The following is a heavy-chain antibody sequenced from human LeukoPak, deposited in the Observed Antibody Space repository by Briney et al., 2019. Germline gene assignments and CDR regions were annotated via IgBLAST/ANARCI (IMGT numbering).Heavy chain of an antibody. CDR3: AKDNDYGEYMIDRYFDL. J-gene: IGHJ2*01. CDR2: ISWDGGST. CDR1: GFTFDDYT. V-gene: IGHV3-43*01. D-gene: IGHD4-17*01. Sequence: GGSLRLSCAASGFTFDDYTMHWVRQAPGKGLEWVSLISWDGGSTYYADSVKGRFTISRDNSKNSLYLQMNSLRTEDTALYYCAKDNDYGEYMIDRYFDLWGRGTLVTV.